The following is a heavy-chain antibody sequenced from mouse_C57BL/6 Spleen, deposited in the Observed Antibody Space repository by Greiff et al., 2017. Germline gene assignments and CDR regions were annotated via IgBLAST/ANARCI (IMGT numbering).Heavy chain of an antibody. CDR3: ARGYGQYYYAMDY. V-gene: IGHV5-17*01. CDR2: ISSGSSTI. D-gene: IGHD1-1*02. Sequence: EVKLVEPGGGLVKPGGSLKLSCAASGFTFSDYGMHWVRQAPEKGLEWVAYISSGSSTIYYADTVKGRFTISRDNAKNTLFLQMTSLRSEDTAMYYCARGYGQYYYAMDYWGQGTSVTVSS. CDR1: GFTFSDYG. J-gene: IGHJ4*01.